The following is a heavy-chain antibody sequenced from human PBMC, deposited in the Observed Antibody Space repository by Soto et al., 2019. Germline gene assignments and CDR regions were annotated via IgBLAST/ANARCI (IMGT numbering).Heavy chain of an antibody. CDR1: GGSISSYY. J-gene: IGHJ4*02. V-gene: IGHV4-59*01. Sequence: QVQLQESGPGLVKPSETLSLTCTVSGGSISSYYWSWIRQPPGKGLEWIGYIYYSGSTNYNPSLKSRVTISVDTSKNQFSLKLSSVTAADTAVYYCARDLGGYGGNDWGQGTLVTVSS. CDR3: ARDLGGYGGND. CDR2: IYYSGST. D-gene: IGHD2-15*01.